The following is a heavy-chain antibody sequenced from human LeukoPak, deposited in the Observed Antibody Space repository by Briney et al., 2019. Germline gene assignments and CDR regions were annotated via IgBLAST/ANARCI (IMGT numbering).Heavy chain of an antibody. CDR2: ISSSSSYI. CDR1: GFTFSSYS. Sequence: GGSLRLSCAASGFTFSSYSMNWVRQAPGKGLEWVSSISSSSSYIYYADSVKGRFTISKDNAKNSLYLQMNSLRAEDTAVYYCARDTVAYYYYGMDVWGQGTTVTVSS. J-gene: IGHJ6*02. CDR3: ARDTVAYYYYGMDV. V-gene: IGHV3-21*01.